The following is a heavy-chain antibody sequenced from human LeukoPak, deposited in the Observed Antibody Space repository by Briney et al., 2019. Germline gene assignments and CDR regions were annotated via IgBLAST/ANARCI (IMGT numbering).Heavy chain of an antibody. J-gene: IGHJ4*02. CDR2: ISYDGSKK. D-gene: IGHD1-26*01. Sequence: GGSLRLSCAASGFTFSSYAMHWVRQAPGKGLEWVADISYDGSKKYYADSVKGRFTISRDNSKNTLYLQMNSLRAEDTAVYYCAKLVGATTHGYRGQGTLVTVSS. V-gene: IGHV3-30*18. CDR3: AKLVGATTHGY. CDR1: GFTFSSYA.